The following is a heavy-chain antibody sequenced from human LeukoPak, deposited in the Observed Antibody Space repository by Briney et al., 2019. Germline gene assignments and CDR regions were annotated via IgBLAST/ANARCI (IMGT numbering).Heavy chain of an antibody. J-gene: IGHJ4*02. Sequence: GASVKVSCKASGYTFTSYDINWVRQATGQGLEWMGWMNPNSGNTGYAQKFQGRVTITRNTSISTAYMELSSLRSEDTAVYYCARVGGVHRFGELLPSDYWGQGTLVTVSS. CDR2: MNPNSGNT. D-gene: IGHD3-10*01. V-gene: IGHV1-8*03. CDR1: GYTFTSYD. CDR3: ARVGGVHRFGELLPSDY.